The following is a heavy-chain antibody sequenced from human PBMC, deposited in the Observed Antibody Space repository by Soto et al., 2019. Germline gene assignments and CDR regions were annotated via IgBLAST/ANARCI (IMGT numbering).Heavy chain of an antibody. Sequence: EVQLVESGGGLVERGGSLRLSCAGSGFSLRNYWMHWVRQAPGKGLVWVARINSDGSDTMYADSVKGRFTISRDNAKNTVDLQMNSLRAEDTAVYYCARGSGVRGATPYYYYAMDVWGQGTTVNVSS. D-gene: IGHD3-10*01. CDR2: INSDGSDT. J-gene: IGHJ6*02. CDR1: GFSLRNYW. CDR3: ARGSGVRGATPYYYYAMDV. V-gene: IGHV3-74*03.